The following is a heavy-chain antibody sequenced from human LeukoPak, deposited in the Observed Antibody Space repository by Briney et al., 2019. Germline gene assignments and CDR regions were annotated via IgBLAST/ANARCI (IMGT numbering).Heavy chain of an antibody. D-gene: IGHD1-26*01. CDR1: GFTFSQYW. CDR3: AREGGDY. Sequence: GGSPRLSCAASGFTFSQYWMTWVRQAPGKGLEWVANIKRDGSEKDYLDSVKGRFTISRDNAKNSLYLQMNSLRAEDTAVYYCAREGGDYWGQGTLVTVSS. CDR2: IKRDGSEK. J-gene: IGHJ4*02. V-gene: IGHV3-7*01.